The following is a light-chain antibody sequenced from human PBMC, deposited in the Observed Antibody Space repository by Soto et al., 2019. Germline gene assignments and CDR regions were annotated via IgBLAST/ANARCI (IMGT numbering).Light chain of an antibody. CDR2: EVS. CDR3: SSFTSSEIPAV. J-gene: IGLJ2*01. CDR1: SSDVGGYNY. V-gene: IGLV2-14*01. Sequence: QSALTQPASVSGSPGQSITISCTGTSSDVGGYNYVSWYVQHPGKAPKLMIYEVSNRPSGVSNRFSGSKSGNTATLTISGLQAEDEADYYCSSFTSSEIPAVFGGGTKLTVL.